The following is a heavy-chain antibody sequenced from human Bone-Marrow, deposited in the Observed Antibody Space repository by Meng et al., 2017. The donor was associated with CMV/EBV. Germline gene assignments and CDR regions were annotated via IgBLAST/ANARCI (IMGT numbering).Heavy chain of an antibody. CDR2: ITWSSDAV. J-gene: IGHJ4*02. D-gene: IGHD4-17*01. CDR1: GLTFTTYS. CDR3: ASDRAYGFDY. V-gene: IGHV3-48*04. Sequence: PGGSLRLSCAASGLTFTTYSLNWVRQAPGTGLEWISYITWSSDAVSYADSVRGLFTISRDNARNSLLLQMNSLRAEDTAVYYFASDRAYGFDYWGQGSLVTVSS.